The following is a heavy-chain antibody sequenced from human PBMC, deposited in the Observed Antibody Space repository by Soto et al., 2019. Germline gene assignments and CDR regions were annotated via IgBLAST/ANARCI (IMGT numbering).Heavy chain of an antibody. D-gene: IGHD3-22*01. J-gene: IGHJ4*02. V-gene: IGHV4-59*08. CDR3: ARLAPDYYYDSSGYYLAY. CDR2: IYYSGST. CDR1: GGSISSYY. Sequence: SETLSLTCTVSGGSISSYYWSWIRQPPGKGLEWIGYIYYSGSTNYNPSLKNRVTISVDTSKNQFSLKLSSVTAADTAVYYCARLAPDYYYDSSGYYLAYWGQGTLVTVSS.